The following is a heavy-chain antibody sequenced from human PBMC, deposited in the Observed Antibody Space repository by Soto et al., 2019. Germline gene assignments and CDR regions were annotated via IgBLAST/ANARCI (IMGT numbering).Heavy chain of an antibody. V-gene: IGHV4-61*01. CDR2: VFNNGAT. J-gene: IGHJ4*02. D-gene: IGHD2-15*01. CDR3: ARRWVVVPMIDY. Sequence: SETLSLTCTVSGGSVSSGNHYWSWLRPPPGKGLEWDGCVFNNGATTYNPSLKSRVTMSVDTSKNQFSLNLTSVTAADAAVYYCARRWVVVPMIDYWGKGTLGTVSS. CDR1: GGSVSSGNHY.